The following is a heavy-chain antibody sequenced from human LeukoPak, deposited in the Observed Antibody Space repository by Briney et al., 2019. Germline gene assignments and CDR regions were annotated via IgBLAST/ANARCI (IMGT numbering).Heavy chain of an antibody. V-gene: IGHV4-39*01. J-gene: IGHJ6*04. D-gene: IGHD3-9*01. CDR3: AKQSPYYDIGGDV. CDR2: IYYSGST. CDR1: GGSISSSSYY. Sequence: SGTLSLTCTVSGGSISSSSYYWGWIRQPPGKGLEWIGSIYYSGSTYYNPSLKSRVTISVDTSKNQFSLKLSSVTAADTAVYYCAKQSPYYDIGGDVWGKGATVTISS.